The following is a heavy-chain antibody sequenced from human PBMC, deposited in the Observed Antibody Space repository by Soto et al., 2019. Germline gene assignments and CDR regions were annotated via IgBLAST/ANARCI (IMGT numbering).Heavy chain of an antibody. CDR1: GFTFSDYY. Sequence: QVQLVESAGDLVKPGGSLTLSCAASGFTFSDYYMTWVRQAPGKGLEWVSYISGDGAAIYADAVQGRFTISRDNAKHSLYLQMSSLITDDTAMYYCARWSAAMDYWGQGILVTVSS. CDR2: ISGDGAA. V-gene: IGHV3-11*05. CDR3: ARWSAAMDY. J-gene: IGHJ4*02. D-gene: IGHD2-2*01.